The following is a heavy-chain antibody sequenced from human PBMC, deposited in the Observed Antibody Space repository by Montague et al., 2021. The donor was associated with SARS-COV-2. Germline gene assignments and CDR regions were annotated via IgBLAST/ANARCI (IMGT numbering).Heavy chain of an antibody. CDR1: GFTFSSYE. J-gene: IGHJ3*02. Sequence: SLRLSCAASGFTFSSYEMNWVRQAPGQGLEWVSYISSSGGTTFYADSVRGRFTISRDNAKNPLYLQMNSLRAEDTAVYYCARESRITMLVVVITSAFDIWGQGTMVTVSS. CDR2: ISSSGGTT. CDR3: ARESRITMLVVVITSAFDI. V-gene: IGHV3-48*03. D-gene: IGHD3-22*01.